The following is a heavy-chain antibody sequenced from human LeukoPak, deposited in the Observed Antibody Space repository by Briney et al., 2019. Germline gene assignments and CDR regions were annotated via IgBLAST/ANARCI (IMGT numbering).Heavy chain of an antibody. CDR3: GKDYYSDYSGPPHY. CDR2: ISGDGSRT. J-gene: IGHJ4*02. V-gene: IGHV3-43*02. CDR1: GFTFEDSA. D-gene: IGHD3-22*01. Sequence: GGSLRLSCAGSGFTFEDSAMYWVRQTPGKGLEWVSLISGDGSRTYYGDSVKGRFTISRVNGKNSLYLQMNSLRTEDTALYYCGKDYYSDYSGPPHYWGQGTLVTVSS.